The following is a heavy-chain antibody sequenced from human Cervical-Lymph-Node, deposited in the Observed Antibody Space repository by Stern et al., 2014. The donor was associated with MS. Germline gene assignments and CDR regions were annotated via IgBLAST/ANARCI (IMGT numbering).Heavy chain of an antibody. D-gene: IGHD6-13*01. J-gene: IGHJ4*02. CDR2: IYYSGST. CDR1: GGSISSGGYY. CDR3: AGGYSSSNFDY. Sequence: QVQLVESGPGLVKPSQTLSLTCTVSGGSISSGGYYWSWIRQHPGKGLEWIGYIYYSGSTYYNPSLKSRVTISVDPSKNQFPLKLSSVTAADTAVYYCAGGYSSSNFDYWGQGTLVTVSS. V-gene: IGHV4-31*03.